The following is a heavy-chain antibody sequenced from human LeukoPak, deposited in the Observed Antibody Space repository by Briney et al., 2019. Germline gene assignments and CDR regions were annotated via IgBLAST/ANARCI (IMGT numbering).Heavy chain of an antibody. Sequence: GGSLRLSCAASGFTFSSYSMSWVRQAPGKGLEWVANIKQDGSEKYYVDSVKGRFTISRDNAKNSLYLQMNSLRAEDTAVYYCARAGRGYVNYWGQGTLVTVSS. D-gene: IGHD3-10*01. CDR3: ARAGRGYVNY. CDR2: IKQDGSEK. CDR1: GFTFSSYS. V-gene: IGHV3-7*01. J-gene: IGHJ4*02.